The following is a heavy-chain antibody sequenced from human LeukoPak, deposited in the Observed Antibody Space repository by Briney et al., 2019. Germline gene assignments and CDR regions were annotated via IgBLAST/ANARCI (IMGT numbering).Heavy chain of an antibody. CDR2: IIPIFGTA. Sequence: SVKVSCKASGGTFSSYAISWVRQAPGQGLEWMGGIIPIFGTANYAQKFQGRVTITADESTSTAYMELSSLRSEDTAVYYCASKIAAAGTTHEDNWFDPWGHGTLVTVSS. CDR3: ASKIAAAGTTHEDNWFDP. J-gene: IGHJ5*02. CDR1: GGTFSSYA. D-gene: IGHD6-13*01. V-gene: IGHV1-69*13.